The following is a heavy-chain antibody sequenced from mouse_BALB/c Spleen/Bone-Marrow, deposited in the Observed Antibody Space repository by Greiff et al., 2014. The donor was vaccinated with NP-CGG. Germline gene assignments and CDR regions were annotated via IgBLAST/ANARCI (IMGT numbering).Heavy chain of an antibody. J-gene: IGHJ2*01. Sequence: VQLQQSGAELARPGASVKLSCKASGYTFTSYWMQRVKQRPRQGLEWIGAIYPGDGDTRYTQKFKGKATLTADKSSSTAYMQLSSLASEDSAVYYCARGYPSDYWGQGTTLTVSS. CDR3: ARGYPSDY. V-gene: IGHV1-87*01. CDR1: GYTFTSYW. D-gene: IGHD3-2*02. CDR2: IYPGDGDT.